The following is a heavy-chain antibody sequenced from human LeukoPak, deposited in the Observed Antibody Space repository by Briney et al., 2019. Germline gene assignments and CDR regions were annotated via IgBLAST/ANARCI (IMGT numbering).Heavy chain of an antibody. CDR3: ARASIVATITSIDY. J-gene: IGHJ4*02. Sequence: ASVKVSCKASGGTFSTYGISWVRQAPGQGLGWMGRIIPTLGIANYAQKFQGRVTITADISTSTAYMELSSLRSENTAVYYCARASIVATITSIDYWGQGTLVTVSS. CDR2: IIPTLGIA. V-gene: IGHV1-69*04. D-gene: IGHD5-12*01. CDR1: GGTFSTYG.